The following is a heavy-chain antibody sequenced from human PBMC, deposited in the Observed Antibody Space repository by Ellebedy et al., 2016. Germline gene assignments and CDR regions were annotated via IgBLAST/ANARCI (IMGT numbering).Heavy chain of an antibody. CDR2: LGSNSGGST. J-gene: IGHJ6*02. V-gene: IGHV3-11*06. D-gene: IGHD4/OR15-4a*01. Sequence: GGSLRLSCVAPGFTSSDYYMNWIRQAPGKGLEWVSYLGSNSGGSTNYIDSVKGRLTPSRDNAGKSLYLQMNSLRAEDTAVYYCARAYVPLSGALFNRADGMDVWGQGTTVTVSS. CDR3: ARAYVPLSGALFNRADGMDV. CDR1: GFTSSDYY.